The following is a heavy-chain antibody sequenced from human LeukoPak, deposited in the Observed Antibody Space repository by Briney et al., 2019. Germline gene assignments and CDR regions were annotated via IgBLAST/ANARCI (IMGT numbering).Heavy chain of an antibody. D-gene: IGHD3-3*01. V-gene: IGHV4-34*01. CDR2: INHSGST. J-gene: IGHJ6*03. CDR3: ARAQTYYDFWSGSYYYYYMDV. Sequence: SETLSLTCAVYGGSFSGYYWSWIRQPPGKGLEWIGEINHSGSTNYNPSLKSRVTISVDTSKNQFSLKLSSVTAADTAVYYCARAQTYYDFWSGSYYYYYMDVWGKGTTVTVSS. CDR1: GGSFSGYY.